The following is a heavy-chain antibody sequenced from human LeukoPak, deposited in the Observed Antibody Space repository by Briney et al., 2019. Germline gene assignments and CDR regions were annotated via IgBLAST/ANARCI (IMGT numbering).Heavy chain of an antibody. CDR2: ISYDGSNK. V-gene: IGHV3-30*18. D-gene: IGHD3-22*01. CDR3: AKDAGYYYDSSGYYYY. J-gene: IGHJ4*02. CDR1: GFTFSSYG. Sequence: GGSLRLSCAASGFTFSSYGMHWVRQAPGKGLEWVAVISYDGSNKYYADSVKGRFTISRDNSKNTLYLQMNSLRAEDTAVYYCAKDAGYYYDSSGYYYYWGQGTLVTVSS.